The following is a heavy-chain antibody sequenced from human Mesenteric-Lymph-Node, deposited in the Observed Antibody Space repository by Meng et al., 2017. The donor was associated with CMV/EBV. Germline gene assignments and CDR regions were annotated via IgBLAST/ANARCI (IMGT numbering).Heavy chain of an antibody. CDR1: GFIFSSYG. Sequence: GFIFSSYGFHWVRRAPGKGLEWVAFIQYDGKSKYYADSVKGRFTISRDNSKNTLYVQMNSLRAEDTAVYYCATDGLSWELRGNYFDYWGQGTLVTVSS. CDR2: IQYDGKSK. J-gene: IGHJ4*02. V-gene: IGHV3-30*02. D-gene: IGHD1-26*01. CDR3: ATDGLSWELRGNYFDY.